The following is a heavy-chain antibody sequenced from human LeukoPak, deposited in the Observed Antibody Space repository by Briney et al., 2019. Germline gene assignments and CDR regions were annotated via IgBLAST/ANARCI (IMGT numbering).Heavy chain of an antibody. J-gene: IGHJ4*02. D-gene: IGHD2-2*01. Sequence: GGSLRLSCAASGFTFSNYWMHWVRQAPGKGLEWVSVIYSGGSTYYADSVKGRFTISRDNSKNTLYLQMNSLRAEDTAVYYCSCLTLSFDYWGQGTLVTVSS. V-gene: IGHV3-53*01. CDR3: SCLTLSFDY. CDR2: IYSGGST. CDR1: GFTFSNYW.